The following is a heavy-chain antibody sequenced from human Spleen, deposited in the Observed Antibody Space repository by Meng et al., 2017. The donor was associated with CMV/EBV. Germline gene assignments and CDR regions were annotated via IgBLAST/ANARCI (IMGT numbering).Heavy chain of an antibody. V-gene: IGHV1-18*01. J-gene: IGHJ3*02. CDR1: GYTFTNYG. CDR2: ISAYNGNT. Sequence: ASVKVSCKASGYTFTNYGISWVRQAPGQGLEWMGWISAYNGNTNYAQKLQGRVTMTTDTSTSTAYMEVRSLRSDDTAVYYCARDRTTSNGGKPHDAFDIWGQGTMVTVSS. CDR3: ARDRTTSNGGKPHDAFDI. D-gene: IGHD4-23*01.